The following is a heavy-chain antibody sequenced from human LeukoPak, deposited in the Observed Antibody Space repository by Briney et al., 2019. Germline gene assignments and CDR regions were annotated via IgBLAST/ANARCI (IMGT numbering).Heavy chain of an antibody. CDR1: GGSISDSDYS. D-gene: IGHD2-15*01. CDR3: ARHPFATPFDY. V-gene: IGHV4-39*01. J-gene: IGHJ4*02. Sequence: SETLSLTCTVSGGSISDSDYSWTWIRQPPGKGLEWIASIYYNGNTLYNPSLKSRVTMSLDTSKSQFSLRLSSVTAADTAVYFCARHPFATPFDYWGPGTLVTVSS. CDR2: IYYNGNT.